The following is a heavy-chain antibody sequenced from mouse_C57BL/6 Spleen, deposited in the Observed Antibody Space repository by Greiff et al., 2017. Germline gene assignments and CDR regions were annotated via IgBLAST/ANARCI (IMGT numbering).Heavy chain of an antibody. D-gene: IGHD1-1*01. CDR2: IRNKANNHAT. CDR1: GFTFSDAW. V-gene: IGHV6-6*01. CDR3: TTAIYYGSSSFAY. Sequence: VQLKESGGGLVQPGGSMKLSCAASGFTFSDAWMDWVRQSPEKGLEWVAEIRNKANNHATYYAESVKGRFTISRDDSKSSVYLQMNSLRAEYTGIYYCTTAIYYGSSSFAYWGQGTLVTVSA. J-gene: IGHJ3*01.